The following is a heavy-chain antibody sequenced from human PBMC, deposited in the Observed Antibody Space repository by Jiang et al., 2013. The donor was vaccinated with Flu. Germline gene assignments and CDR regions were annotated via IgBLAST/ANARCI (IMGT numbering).Heavy chain of an antibody. J-gene: IGHJ6*02. CDR2: IYHSGST. D-gene: IGHD3-10*01. Sequence: LLKPSETLSLTCTVSGYSISSGYYWGWIRQPPGKGLEWIGSIYHSGSTYYNPSLKSRVTISVDTSKNQFSLKLSSVTAADTAVYYCARAPLWFGGYYYGMDVWGQGTTVTVSS. CDR3: ARAPLWFGGYYYGMDV. V-gene: IGHV4-38-2*02. CDR1: GYSISSGYY.